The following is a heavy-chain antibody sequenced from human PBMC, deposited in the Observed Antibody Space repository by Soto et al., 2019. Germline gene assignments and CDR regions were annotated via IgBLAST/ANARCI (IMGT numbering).Heavy chain of an antibody. J-gene: IGHJ4*02. V-gene: IGHV1-3*01. CDR3: ARDIPPVDY. CDR2: INAGNGNT. D-gene: IGHD2-21*01. Sequence: ASVKVSCKASGYSITSQSMHWVRQAPGQRLEWMGWINAGNGNTKYSQKFQGRVTITRDTSASTAYMELSSLRSEDTAVYYCARDIPPVDYWGQGTLVTVSS. CDR1: GYSITSQS.